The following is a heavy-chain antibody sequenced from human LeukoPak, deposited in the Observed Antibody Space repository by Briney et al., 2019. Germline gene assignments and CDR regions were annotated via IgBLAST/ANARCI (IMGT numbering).Heavy chain of an antibody. CDR2: INHSGST. J-gene: IGHJ3*02. CDR1: GGSFSGYY. Sequence: PSETLSLTCTVYGGSFSGYYWSWIRQPPGKGLEWIGEINHSGSTNYNPSLKSRVTISLDTSKNQFSLNLSSVTAADTAVYYCAIYGDYALPIWGQGTMVTVSS. V-gene: IGHV4-34*01. D-gene: IGHD4-17*01. CDR3: AIYGDYALPI.